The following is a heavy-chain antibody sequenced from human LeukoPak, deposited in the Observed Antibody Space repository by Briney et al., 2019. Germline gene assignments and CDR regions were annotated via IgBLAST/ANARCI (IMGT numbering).Heavy chain of an antibody. CDR2: INNYGRHT. CDR3: SRGGLMGATPDS. V-gene: IGHV3-74*03. J-gene: IGHJ5*01. Sequence: PGGSLRLSCAASGFTFSNYWMHWVRHAPGKGLVWVSYINNYGRHTMCADSVGGRFTISRDNAKNTLYLQMSSLRAHDTAVYYCSRGGLMGATPDSWGQGTHVTVSS. CDR1: GFTFSNYW. D-gene: IGHD1-26*01.